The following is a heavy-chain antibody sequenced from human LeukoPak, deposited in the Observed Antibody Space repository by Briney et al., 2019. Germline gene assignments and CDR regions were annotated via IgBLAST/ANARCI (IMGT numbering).Heavy chain of an antibody. CDR3: AGNLGYCSSTSCSDY. CDR2: IIPIFGTA. Sequence: SVKVSCKASGYTFTSYGISWVRQARGQGLEWMGGIIPIFGTANYAQKFQGRVTITADESTSTAYMELSSLRSEDTDVYYCAGNLGYCSSTSCSDYWGQGILVTVSS. D-gene: IGHD2-2*01. CDR1: GYTFTSYG. V-gene: IGHV1-69*13. J-gene: IGHJ4*02.